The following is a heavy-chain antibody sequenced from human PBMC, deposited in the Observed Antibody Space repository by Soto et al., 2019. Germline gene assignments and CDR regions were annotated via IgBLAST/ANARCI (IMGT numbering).Heavy chain of an antibody. D-gene: IGHD3-22*01. CDR1: GASTSTYN. V-gene: IGHV4-59*01. J-gene: IGHJ5*02. CDR2: ISNSGTT. CDR3: ARGIVTFDP. Sequence: PSETLSLTWPVSGASTSTYNWSWIRQPPGKGLEWIGYISNSGTTNYNPSLKSRVTISVDTSKNQFSLKLSSVTAADTAMYYCARGIVTFDPWGQGTLVTVSS.